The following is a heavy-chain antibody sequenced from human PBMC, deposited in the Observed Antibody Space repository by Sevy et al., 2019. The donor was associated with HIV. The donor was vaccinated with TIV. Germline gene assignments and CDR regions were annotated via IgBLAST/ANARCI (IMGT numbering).Heavy chain of an antibody. J-gene: IGHJ4*02. CDR2: ISSSSRTI. V-gene: IGHV3-48*02. CDR1: GFTFSSYS. CDR3: ASRGYCNGGSCYSGPNDY. Sequence: GESLRLSCAASGFTFSSYSMNWVRQAPGKGLEWVSYISSSSRTIYYADSVKGRFTISRDNAKNSLYLQMNSLRDEDTAVYYCASRGYCNGGSCYSGPNDYWGQGTLVTVSS. D-gene: IGHD2-15*01.